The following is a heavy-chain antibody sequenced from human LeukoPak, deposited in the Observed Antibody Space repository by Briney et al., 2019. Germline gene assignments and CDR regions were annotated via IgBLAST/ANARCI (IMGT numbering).Heavy chain of an antibody. J-gene: IGHJ4*02. CDR3: ARDNDYGDYAEYYFGY. V-gene: IGHV1-2*02. Sequence: GASVKVSCKASGYTFTGYYMHWVRQAPGQGLEWMGWINPNSGGTNYAQKFQGRVTMTRDTSISTAYMELSRLRSDDTAVYYCARDNDYGDYAEYYFGYWGQGTLVTVSS. CDR1: GYTFTGYY. D-gene: IGHD4-17*01. CDR2: INPNSGGT.